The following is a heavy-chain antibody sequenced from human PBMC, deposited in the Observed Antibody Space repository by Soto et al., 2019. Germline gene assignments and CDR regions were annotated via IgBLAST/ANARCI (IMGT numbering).Heavy chain of an antibody. D-gene: IGHD5-18*01. J-gene: IGHJ4*02. CDR1: GGSISSGGYY. CDR2: IYYSGST. Sequence: QVQLQESGPGLVKPSQTLSLTCTVSGGSISSGGYYWSWIRQHPGKGLEWIGYIYYSGSTYYNPSIKRRVTISVDTSKNQFSLKLSSVTAADTAVYYCATAPRGDEVDTAMVFGYWGQGTLVTVSS. V-gene: IGHV4-31*03. CDR3: ATAPRGDEVDTAMVFGY.